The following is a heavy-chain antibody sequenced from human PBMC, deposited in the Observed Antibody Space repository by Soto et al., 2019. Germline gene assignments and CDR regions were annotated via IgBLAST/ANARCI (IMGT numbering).Heavy chain of an antibody. V-gene: IGHV3-7*01. Sequence: GGSLRLSCAASGFTFSSYWMSWVRQAPGKGLEWVANIKQDGSEKYYVDSVKGRFTISRDNAKNSLYLQMNSLRAEDTAVYYCARGGIYDYIWGSEDYWGQGTLVTVSS. D-gene: IGHD3-16*01. CDR3: ARGGIYDYIWGSEDY. J-gene: IGHJ4*02. CDR2: IKQDGSEK. CDR1: GFTFSSYW.